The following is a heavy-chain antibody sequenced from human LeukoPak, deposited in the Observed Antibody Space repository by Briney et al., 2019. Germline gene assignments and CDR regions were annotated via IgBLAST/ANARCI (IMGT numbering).Heavy chain of an antibody. CDR1: GFTFSDYY. Sequence: GGSLRLSCAASGFTFSDYYMSWIRQAPGKGLEWVANIKQDGSEKYYVDSVKGRFTISRDNAKNSLYLQMNSLRAEDTAVYYCARDIYRAFDIWGQGTMVTVSS. CDR2: IKQDGSEK. CDR3: ARDIYRAFDI. V-gene: IGHV3-7*01. J-gene: IGHJ3*02. D-gene: IGHD1-26*01.